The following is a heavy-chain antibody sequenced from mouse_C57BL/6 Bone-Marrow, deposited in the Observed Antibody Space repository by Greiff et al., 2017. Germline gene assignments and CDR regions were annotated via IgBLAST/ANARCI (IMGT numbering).Heavy chain of an antibody. D-gene: IGHD1-1*01. CDR1: GYTFTSYW. V-gene: IGHV1-69*01. CDR3: AREGYYYGSSSFAY. Sequence: QVQLQQPGAELVMPWASVKLSCKASGYTFTSYWMHWVKQRPGQGLEWIGEIDPSDSYTNYTQKFKVKSTLTVDKSSSTAYMQLSSLTSEDSAVYYCAREGYYYGSSSFAYWGQGTLVTVSA. CDR2: IDPSDSYT. J-gene: IGHJ3*01.